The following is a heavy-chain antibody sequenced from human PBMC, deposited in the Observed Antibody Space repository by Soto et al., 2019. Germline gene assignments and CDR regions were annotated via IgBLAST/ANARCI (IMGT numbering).Heavy chain of an antibody. D-gene: IGHD2-8*01. CDR3: ARGRVTNYYYYGADV. J-gene: IGHJ6*02. Sequence: QVQLQQWGAGLLKPSETLSLTCAVSGEPFTDHFCTWIRQAPGKGLEGIGEINHGGRTYFNPSLKSRVTLSVDTSKNQFSLVLVSLTAADTGVYYCARGRVTNYYYYGADVWGQGTTVTVSS. CDR1: GEPFTDHF. CDR2: INHGGRT. V-gene: IGHV4-34*02.